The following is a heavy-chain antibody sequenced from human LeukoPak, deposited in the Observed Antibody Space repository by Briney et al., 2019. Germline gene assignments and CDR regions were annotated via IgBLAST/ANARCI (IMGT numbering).Heavy chain of an antibody. CDR2: IYYSGST. V-gene: IGHV4-59*01. CDR1: GGSISSYY. Sequence: PSETLSLTCTVSGGSISSYYWSWIRQPPGKGLEWIGYIYYSGSTNYNPSLKSRVTISVDTSKNQFSLKLSSVTAADTAVYYCARDLGSRWYKIYYYGMDVWGQGTTVTVSS. D-gene: IGHD6-13*01. J-gene: IGHJ6*02. CDR3: ARDLGSRWYKIYYYGMDV.